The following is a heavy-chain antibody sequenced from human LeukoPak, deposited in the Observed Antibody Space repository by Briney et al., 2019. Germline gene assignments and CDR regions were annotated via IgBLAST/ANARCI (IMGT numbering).Heavy chain of an antibody. CDR1: GLTFSSYA. CDR2: ITDNGRKT. J-gene: IGHJ4*02. CDR3: AKITVATTPNY. Sequence: GGSLRLSCAASGLTFSSYAMNWVRQASGKGLEWVSGITDNGRKTYYADSVKGRFSISRDNSKSTLYLQMSDLRAEDTAVYYCAKITVATTPNYWGQGTLVTVS. V-gene: IGHV3-23*01. D-gene: IGHD3-10*01.